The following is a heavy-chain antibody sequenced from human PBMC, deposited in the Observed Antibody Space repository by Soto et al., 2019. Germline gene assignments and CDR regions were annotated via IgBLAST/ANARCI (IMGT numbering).Heavy chain of an antibody. CDR2: ISSSSTYM. J-gene: IGHJ4*02. D-gene: IGHD6-6*01. Sequence: EVQLVESGGGLVKPGGSLRLSCAASGFTFSSYSMSWVRQAPGKGLEWVSSISSSSTYMYYADSVKGRFTISRDNAKNSLYLQMNSPRAEDTAVYYCARDDSSTSSSSSFDYWGQGTLVTVSS. V-gene: IGHV3-21*01. CDR3: ARDDSSTSSSSSFDY. CDR1: GFTFSSYS.